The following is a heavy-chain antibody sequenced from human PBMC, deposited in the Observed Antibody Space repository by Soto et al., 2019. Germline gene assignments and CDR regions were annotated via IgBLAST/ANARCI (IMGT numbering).Heavy chain of an antibody. CDR3: ARMYIAAAGSYDY. D-gene: IGHD6-13*01. CDR2: IYSGGST. J-gene: IGHJ4*02. Sequence: EVQLVETGGGLIQPGGSLRLSCAASGFTVSSNYMSWVRQAPGKGLEWVSVIYSGGSTYYADSVKGRFTISRDDSKNTLYLQMNSLRAEDTAVYYCARMYIAAAGSYDYWGQGTLVTVSS. CDR1: GFTVSSNY. V-gene: IGHV3-53*02.